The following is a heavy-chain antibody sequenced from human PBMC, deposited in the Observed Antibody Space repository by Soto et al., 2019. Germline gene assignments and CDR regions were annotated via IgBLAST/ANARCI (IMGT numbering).Heavy chain of an antibody. CDR2: VYYSGSP. V-gene: IGHV4-31*03. Sequence: QVHLQESGPGLVKPSQPLSLTCTVSGGSISSGGYYWAWIRQPPGKGQERIGYVYYSGSPYYNPSLKSRVTISVDTSKNQFSLKLSSVTAADTAVYYCARVGGINWFDPWGQGTLGTVSS. J-gene: IGHJ5*02. CDR1: GGSISSGGYY. D-gene: IGHD1-20*01. CDR3: ARVGGINWFDP.